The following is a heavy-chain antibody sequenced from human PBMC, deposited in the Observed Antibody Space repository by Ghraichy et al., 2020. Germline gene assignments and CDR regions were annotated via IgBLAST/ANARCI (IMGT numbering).Heavy chain of an antibody. D-gene: IGHD7-27*01. CDR3: ARRNWGRNWFDP. CDR2: IYYSGST. Sequence: SETLSLTCTVSGGSISSSSYYWCCIRQPPGKGLEWIGSIYYSGSTYYNPSLKSRVTISVDTSKNQFSLKLSSVTAADTAVYYCARRNWGRNWFDPWGQGTLVTVSS. V-gene: IGHV4-39*01. CDR1: GGSISSSSYY. J-gene: IGHJ5*02.